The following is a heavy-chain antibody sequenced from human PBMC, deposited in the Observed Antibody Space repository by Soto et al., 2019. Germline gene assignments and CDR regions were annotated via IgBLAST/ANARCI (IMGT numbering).Heavy chain of an antibody. D-gene: IGHD4-17*01. CDR2: IYYSGST. CDR1: GGSISSSSYY. Sequence: SETLSLTCTVSGGSISSSSYYWGWIRQPPGKGLEWIGSIYYSGSTYYNPSLKSRVTISVDTSKNQFSLKLSSVTAADTAVYYCARLLWDYGDYDYYYYMDVWGKGTTVTVSS. J-gene: IGHJ6*03. CDR3: ARLLWDYGDYDYYYYMDV. V-gene: IGHV4-39*01.